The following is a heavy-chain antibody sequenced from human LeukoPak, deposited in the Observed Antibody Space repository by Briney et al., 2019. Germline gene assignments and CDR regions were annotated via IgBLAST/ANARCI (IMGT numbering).Heavy chain of an antibody. Sequence: GGSLRLSCAASGFTFRSHTMHWVRQAPGKGLEWVAVVLYDGSNKYYADSVKGRFTLSRDNSKNTLSLQMNTLRADDTAVYYCVRDNYGGILDFWGQGTLVTVSS. CDR3: VRDNYGGILDF. CDR1: GFTFRSHT. V-gene: IGHV3-30*04. CDR2: VLYDGSNK. D-gene: IGHD2-21*01. J-gene: IGHJ4*02.